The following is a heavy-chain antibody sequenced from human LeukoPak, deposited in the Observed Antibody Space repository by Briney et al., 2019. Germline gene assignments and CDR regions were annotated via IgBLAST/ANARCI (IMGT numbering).Heavy chain of an antibody. Sequence: SETLSLTCTVSGYSISSGYYWGWIRQPPGKGLEWIGSIYHSGSTYYNPSLKSRVTISVDTSKNQFSLKLSSVTAADTAVYYCARTRYYYGSGRPNWFDPWGQGTLVTVSS. CDR2: IYHSGST. V-gene: IGHV4-38-2*02. CDR3: ARTRYYYGSGRPNWFDP. CDR1: GYSISSGYY. D-gene: IGHD3-10*01. J-gene: IGHJ5*02.